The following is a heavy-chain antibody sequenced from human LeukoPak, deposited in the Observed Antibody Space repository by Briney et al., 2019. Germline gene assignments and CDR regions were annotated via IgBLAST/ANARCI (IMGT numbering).Heavy chain of an antibody. Sequence: SVKVSCKASGGTFSSYAISWVRQAPGQGLEWMGGTIPIFGTANYAQKFQGRVTITADESTSTAYMELSSLRSEDTAVYYCASTPRDDILTGYSNPLRFDYWGQGTLVTVSS. V-gene: IGHV1-69*13. J-gene: IGHJ4*02. D-gene: IGHD3-9*01. CDR1: GGTFSSYA. CDR3: ASTPRDDILTGYSNPLRFDY. CDR2: TIPIFGTA.